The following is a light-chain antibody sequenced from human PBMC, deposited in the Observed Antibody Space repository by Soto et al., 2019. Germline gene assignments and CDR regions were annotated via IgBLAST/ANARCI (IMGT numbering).Light chain of an antibody. Sequence: EMEMTQSPATLSLSPGERATLSCRASQSVGSSYLAWYLQKPGQAPRLLIYGASTRATGIPARFSGSGSGTEFTLTISSLQSEDFATYYCQQYDNYPLTFGGGTKVDIK. CDR2: GAS. V-gene: IGKV3-15*01. J-gene: IGKJ4*01. CDR1: QSVGSSY. CDR3: QQYDNYPLT.